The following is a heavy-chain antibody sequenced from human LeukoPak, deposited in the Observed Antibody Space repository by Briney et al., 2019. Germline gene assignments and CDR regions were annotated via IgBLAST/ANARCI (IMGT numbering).Heavy chain of an antibody. J-gene: IGHJ4*02. CDR1: GVSISGYY. Sequence: NPSETLSLTCTVSGVSISGYYCSWIRQPPGKRLEWIGYIYYSGGTNYNPSLKSRDTMSVDTSKNQFSLKLTSVTAADTAVYYCAGRGYTLNYWGQGTLVTVSS. CDR2: IYYSGGT. V-gene: IGHV4-59*01. D-gene: IGHD1-1*01. CDR3: AGRGYTLNY.